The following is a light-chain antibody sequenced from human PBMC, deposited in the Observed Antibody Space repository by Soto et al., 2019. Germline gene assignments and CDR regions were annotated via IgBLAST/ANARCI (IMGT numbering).Light chain of an antibody. J-gene: IGKJ1*01. CDR2: DAS. Sequence: IEVTQSPSSLAAFLGDRITITCRGKQTSGTYVDWYRQKSGAAPELLIYDASTLQSGVPSRFRGSASGTDFTLTISSLQLDDFATYYCQQSYNTPLTFGQGTKVEI. CDR3: QQSYNTPLT. CDR1: QTSGTY. V-gene: IGKV1-39*01.